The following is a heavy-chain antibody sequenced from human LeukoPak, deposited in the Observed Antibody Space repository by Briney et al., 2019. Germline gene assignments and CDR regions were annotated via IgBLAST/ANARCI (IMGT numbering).Heavy chain of an antibody. CDR1: GGSISSGGYF. CDR2: IYHSEST. Sequence: SETLSLTCTVSGGSISSGGYFWSWIRQPPGKGLEWIGYIYHSESTYYNPSLKSLITISVDRSKNQFSLKLSSVTTAVTAVYYCARAFATPYYYDSSGYPLDIWGQGTLVTVSS. V-gene: IGHV4-30-2*01. CDR3: ARAFATPYYYDSSGYPLDI. J-gene: IGHJ4*02. D-gene: IGHD3-22*01.